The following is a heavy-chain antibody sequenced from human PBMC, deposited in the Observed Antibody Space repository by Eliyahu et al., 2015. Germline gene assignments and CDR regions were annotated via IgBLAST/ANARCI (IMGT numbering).Heavy chain of an antibody. D-gene: IGHD3-10*01. J-gene: IGHJ4*02. V-gene: IGHV1-69*02. CDR2: IIPILGIA. CDR3: ASAITMVQGVGDY. Sequence: QVQLVQSGAEVKKPGSSVKVSCKASGGTXSSYXXSWVRQAPGQGLXWMGRIIPILGIANYAQKFQGRVTITADKSTSTAYMELSSLRSEDTAVYYCASAITMVQGVGDYWGQGTLVTVSS. CDR1: GGTXSSYX.